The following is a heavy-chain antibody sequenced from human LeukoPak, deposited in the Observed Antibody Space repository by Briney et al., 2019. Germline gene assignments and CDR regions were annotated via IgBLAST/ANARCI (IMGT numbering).Heavy chain of an antibody. CDR1: GYTFTSYA. CDR2: INAGNGNT. Sequence: ASVKVSCKASGYTFTSYAMHWVRQAPGQRLEWMGWINAGNGNTKYSQEFQGRVTITRDTSASTAYMELSSLRSDDTAVYFCARSRDGYNPNDYWGQGTLVTVSS. J-gene: IGHJ4*02. V-gene: IGHV1-3*01. D-gene: IGHD5-24*01. CDR3: ARSRDGYNPNDY.